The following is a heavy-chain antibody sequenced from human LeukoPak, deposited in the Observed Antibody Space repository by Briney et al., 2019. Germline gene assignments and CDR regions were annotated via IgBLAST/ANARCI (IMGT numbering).Heavy chain of an antibody. V-gene: IGHV4-31*03. CDR3: ASRIDYSYGIAY. J-gene: IGHJ4*02. Sequence: SETLSLTCTVSGCSISSGGYYWSWIRQHPGKGLEWIGYIYYSGSTYYNPSLKSRVTISEDTSKNQFSLKLSSVTAAHTAVYYCASRIDYSYGIAYWGQGTLVTVSS. D-gene: IGHD5-18*01. CDR2: IYYSGST. CDR1: GCSISSGGYY.